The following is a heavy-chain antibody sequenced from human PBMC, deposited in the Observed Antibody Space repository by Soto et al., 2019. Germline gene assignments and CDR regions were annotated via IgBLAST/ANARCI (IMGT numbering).Heavy chain of an antibody. Sequence: EVQLVESGGGLVQPGGSLRLSCAASGFTFSNAWMNWVRQAPGKGLEWVGRIKSKTGVGTTDYAAPVKGRFTISKDDSKNTLYLQMNSLKTEDTAVYYCTTGVSSALDYWGQGTLVTVSS. CDR2: IKSKTGVGTT. V-gene: IGHV3-15*07. CDR1: GFTFSNAW. CDR3: TTGVSSALDY. D-gene: IGHD2-8*01. J-gene: IGHJ4*02.